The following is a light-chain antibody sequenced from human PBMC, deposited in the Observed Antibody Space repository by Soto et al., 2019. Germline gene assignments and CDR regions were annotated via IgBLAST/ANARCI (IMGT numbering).Light chain of an antibody. CDR1: QTISSW. CDR3: QHCDTYWA. J-gene: IGKJ1*01. V-gene: IGKV1-5*03. CDR2: KAS. Sequence: DIQMTQSPSTLSGSVGDRVTITCRASQTISSWLAWYQQKPGKAPKLLIYKASTLKSGVPSRFSGSGSGTEFTLTISSLQPDDFATYYCQHCDTYWAFGQGTKVDIK.